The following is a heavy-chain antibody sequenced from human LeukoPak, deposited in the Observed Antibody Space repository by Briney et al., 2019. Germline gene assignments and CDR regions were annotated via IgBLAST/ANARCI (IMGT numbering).Heavy chain of an antibody. CDR3: ARERGSGGFDY. CDR2: IYFSGST. Sequence: PSETLSLTCSVSGGSISTHYWSWIRQPPGKGLEWIGYIYFSGSTDYNPSLKGRVTISVDTSKNQFSLKVNSVTAADTAVYYCARERGSGGFDYWGQGTQVTVSS. V-gene: IGHV4-59*11. D-gene: IGHD2-15*01. J-gene: IGHJ4*02. CDR1: GGSISTHY.